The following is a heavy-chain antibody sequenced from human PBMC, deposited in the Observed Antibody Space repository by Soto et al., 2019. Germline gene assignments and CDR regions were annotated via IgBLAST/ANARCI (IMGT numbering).Heavy chain of an antibody. CDR3: ARFRIQLWADY. Sequence: SETLSLTCTVSGGSISSSSYYWGWIRQPPGKGLEWIGSIYYSGSTYYNPSLKSRVTISVDTSKNQFSLKLSSVTAADTAVYYCARFRIQLWADYWGQGTLVTVSS. CDR1: GGSISSSSYY. V-gene: IGHV4-39*01. CDR2: IYYSGST. J-gene: IGHJ4*02. D-gene: IGHD5-18*01.